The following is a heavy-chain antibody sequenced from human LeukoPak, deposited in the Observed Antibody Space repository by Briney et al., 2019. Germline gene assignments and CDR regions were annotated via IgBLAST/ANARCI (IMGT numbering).Heavy chain of an antibody. Sequence: SETLSLTCTVSGGSISSSSYYWGWIRQPPGKGLEWIGSIYYSGSTYYNPSLKSRVTISVDTSKNQFSLKMSSVTAADTAVYYCAKVNRYLGWLVRSVPWFDPWGQGTLVTVSS. V-gene: IGHV4-39*01. CDR3: AKVNRYLGWLVRSVPWFDP. CDR1: GGSISSSSYY. CDR2: IYYSGST. D-gene: IGHD6-19*01. J-gene: IGHJ5*02.